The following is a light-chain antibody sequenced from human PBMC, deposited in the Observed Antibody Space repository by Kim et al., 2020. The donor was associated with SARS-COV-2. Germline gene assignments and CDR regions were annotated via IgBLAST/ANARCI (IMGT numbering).Light chain of an antibody. CDR3: SSYSRTSDFRV. Sequence: QSVTISCAGTTSDIGDYNYVSWYQQHPGRAPKLIIYGVNKRPSGVPDRFSGSKFGTTASLTVSGLQAEDEAEYHCSSYSRTSDFRVFGGGTQLTVL. V-gene: IGLV2-8*01. CDR2: GVN. J-gene: IGLJ3*02. CDR1: TSDIGDYNY.